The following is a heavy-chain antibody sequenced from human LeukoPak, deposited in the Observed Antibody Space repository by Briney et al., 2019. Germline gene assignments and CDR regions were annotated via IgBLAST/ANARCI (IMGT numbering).Heavy chain of an antibody. Sequence: PGGSLRLSCAASGFTFSSYSMTWVRQAPGKGLEWVSFISTSSDTIYYADSVKGRFTISRDNAKNSLYLQMNSLRAEDTAVYYCARDHGDWNRDAKIDYWGQGTLVTVSS. CDR2: ISTSSDTI. CDR3: ARDHGDWNRDAKIDY. J-gene: IGHJ4*02. D-gene: IGHD2-21*02. CDR1: GFTFSSYS. V-gene: IGHV3-48*01.